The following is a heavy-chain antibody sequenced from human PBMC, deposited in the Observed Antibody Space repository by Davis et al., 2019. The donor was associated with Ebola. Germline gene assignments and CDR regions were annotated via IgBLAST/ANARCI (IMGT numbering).Heavy chain of an antibody. J-gene: IGHJ6*02. Sequence: MPGGSLRLSCTVSGGSISGYQWAWIRQPPGKGLDYVGHIFNSGNASYNSALKSRVTISVDTSKNQFSLKLSSVTAADTAVYYCASNDKLQYYYYYAMDVWGQGTTVTVSS. V-gene: IGHV4-59*01. D-gene: IGHD1-1*01. CDR2: IFNSGNA. CDR1: GGSISGYQ. CDR3: ASNDKLQYYYYYAMDV.